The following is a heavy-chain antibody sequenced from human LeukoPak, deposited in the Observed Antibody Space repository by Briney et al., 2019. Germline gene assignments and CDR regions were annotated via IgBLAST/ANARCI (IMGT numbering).Heavy chain of an antibody. Sequence: GGSLRLSCAASGFPFRSSGMHWVRQAPGKGLEWVAVIWYDGSNIYYGESVKGRFTISRDNSKDTLYLQMSSPRGEDTAVYYCARDPGTFWYFDLWGCGTLVTVSS. CDR3: ARDPGTFWYFDL. V-gene: IGHV3-33*01. CDR1: GFPFRSSG. D-gene: IGHD2/OR15-2a*01. CDR2: IWYDGSNI. J-gene: IGHJ2*01.